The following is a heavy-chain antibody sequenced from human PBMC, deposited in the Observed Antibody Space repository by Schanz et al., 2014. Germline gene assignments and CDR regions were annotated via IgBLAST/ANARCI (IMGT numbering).Heavy chain of an antibody. CDR2: IGNGGVTI. J-gene: IGHJ4*02. CDR1: GFPFSDYF. Sequence: VQLVESGGGLVQPGGSLRLSCAASGFPFSDYFMAWIRQPPGRGLEWVSYIGNGGVTIYYADSVKGRFTISRDNAKNSLFLQMNSLRAEDTAVYYCAKYRGYYRVSGSYRELEYWGQGTLVTVSS. CDR3: AKYRGYYRVSGSYRELEY. D-gene: IGHD3-10*01. V-gene: IGHV3-11*04.